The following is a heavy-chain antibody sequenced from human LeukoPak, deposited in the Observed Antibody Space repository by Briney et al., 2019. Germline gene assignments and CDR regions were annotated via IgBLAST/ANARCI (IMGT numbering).Heavy chain of an antibody. D-gene: IGHD3-3*01. V-gene: IGHV3-49*03. CDR3: SRAYDFWSGYYRYYYMDV. Sequence: GGSLRLSCTASGFTFGDYAMSWFRQAPGKGLEWVGFIRSKAYGGTTEYAASVKGRFTISRDDSKSIAYMQMNSLKTEDTAVYYCSRAYDFWSGYYRYYYMDVWGKGTTVTVSS. CDR2: IRSKAYGGTT. J-gene: IGHJ6*03. CDR1: GFTFGDYA.